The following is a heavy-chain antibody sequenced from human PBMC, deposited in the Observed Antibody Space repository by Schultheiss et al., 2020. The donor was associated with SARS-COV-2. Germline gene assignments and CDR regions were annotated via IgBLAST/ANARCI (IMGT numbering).Heavy chain of an antibody. D-gene: IGHD3-22*01. V-gene: IGHV3-13*01. CDR1: GFTFSSYD. Sequence: GGSLRLSCAASGFTFSSYDMHWVRQATGKGLEWVSAIGTAGDTYYPGSVKGRFTISRENAKNSLYLQMNSLRAGDTAVYYCARAQSHYYDFDYWGQGTLVTVSS. CDR2: IGTAGDT. CDR3: ARAQSHYYDFDY. J-gene: IGHJ4*02.